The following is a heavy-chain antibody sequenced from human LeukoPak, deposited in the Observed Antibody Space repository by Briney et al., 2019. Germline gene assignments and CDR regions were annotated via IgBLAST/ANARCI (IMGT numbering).Heavy chain of an antibody. Sequence: SETLSLTCTVSGGSISSSSYYWSWIRQPPGKGLEWIGEINHSGSTNYNPSLKSRVTISVDTSKDQFSLKLSSVTAADTAVYYCARREQQLAHNWFDPWGQGTLVTVSS. CDR1: GGSISSSSYY. J-gene: IGHJ5*02. V-gene: IGHV4-39*01. CDR2: INHSGST. D-gene: IGHD6-13*01. CDR3: ARREQQLAHNWFDP.